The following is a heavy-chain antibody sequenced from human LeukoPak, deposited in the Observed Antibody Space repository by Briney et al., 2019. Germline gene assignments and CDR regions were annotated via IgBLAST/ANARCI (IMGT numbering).Heavy chain of an antibody. CDR3: AREAGGGVDY. Sequence: PGGSLRLSCAASGFTCSSYKMNWVRQAPGKGLEWVSYISSSSSTIYYADSVKGRFTISRENARNSLYLQRNSLRVECTAVYYCAREAGGGVDYWGQGTLVTVSS. CDR2: ISSSSSTI. D-gene: IGHD1-26*01. CDR1: GFTCSSYK. J-gene: IGHJ4*02. V-gene: IGHV3-48*04.